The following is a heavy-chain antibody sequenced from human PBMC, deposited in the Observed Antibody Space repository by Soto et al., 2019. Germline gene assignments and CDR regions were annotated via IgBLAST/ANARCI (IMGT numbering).Heavy chain of an antibody. J-gene: IGHJ4*02. Sequence: QVQLVESGGGVVQPGKSLRLSCAASGFTFSYYGLHWVRHAPGKGLEWVAGISYDGSNRYYGDSVKGRFSISRDNPNNTLYLQMNSLRDEATAVYYCAKGGRIPTSSVDYWGQGTLVTVSS. V-gene: IGHV3-30*18. D-gene: IGHD2-2*01. CDR2: ISYDGSNR. CDR3: AKGGRIPTSSVDY. CDR1: GFTFSYYG.